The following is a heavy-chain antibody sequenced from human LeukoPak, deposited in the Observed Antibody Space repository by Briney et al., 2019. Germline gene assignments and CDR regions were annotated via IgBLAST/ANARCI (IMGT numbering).Heavy chain of an antibody. Sequence: GGSLRLSCAASGFTFSSYNMNWVRQAPEKGLEWVSSISSSTNYMYYADSVKGRFTIPRDNAKNSLYLQMNSLRAEDTAVYYCAGAVAGHFDYWGQGTLVTVSS. D-gene: IGHD6-19*01. J-gene: IGHJ4*02. V-gene: IGHV3-21*01. CDR3: AGAVAGHFDY. CDR1: GFTFSSYN. CDR2: ISSSTNYM.